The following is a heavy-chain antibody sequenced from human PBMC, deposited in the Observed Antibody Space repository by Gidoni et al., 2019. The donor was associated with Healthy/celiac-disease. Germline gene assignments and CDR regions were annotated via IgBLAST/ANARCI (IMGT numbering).Heavy chain of an antibody. Sequence: QLQLQESGPGLVKPSETLSLTCTVSGGSISSSSYYWGWLRQPPGKGLEWIGSIYYSGSTYYNPSLKSRVTISVDTSKTQFSLKLSSVTAADTAVYYCARQGIVVVVAAIEGVNYFDYWGQGTLVTVSS. D-gene: IGHD2-15*01. V-gene: IGHV4-39*01. CDR1: GGSISSSSYY. CDR3: ARQGIVVVVAAIEGVNYFDY. J-gene: IGHJ4*02. CDR2: IYYSGST.